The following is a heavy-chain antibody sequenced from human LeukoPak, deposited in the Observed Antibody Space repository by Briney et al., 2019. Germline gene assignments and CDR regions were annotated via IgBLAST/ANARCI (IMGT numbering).Heavy chain of an antibody. J-gene: IGHJ3*02. Sequence: ASVKVSCKASGYTFTSYDINWVRQATGQGLEWMGWMSPKSGNTGYAQKFQGRVTMTRSTSISIAYMELSSLRSGDTAVYYCARNDYGGHDAFDIWGQGTMVTVSS. V-gene: IGHV1-8*01. D-gene: IGHD4-17*01. CDR3: ARNDYGGHDAFDI. CDR2: MSPKSGNT. CDR1: GYTFTSYD.